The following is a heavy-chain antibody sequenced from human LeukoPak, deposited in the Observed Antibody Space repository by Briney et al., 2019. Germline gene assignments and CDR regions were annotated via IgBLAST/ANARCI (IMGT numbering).Heavy chain of an antibody. J-gene: IGHJ4*02. D-gene: IGHD6-13*01. V-gene: IGHV3-9*01. CDR1: GFTFDDYA. Sequence: GGSLRLSCAASGFTFDDYAMHWVRQAPGKGLEWVSGISWNSGSIGYADSVKGRFTISRDNAKNSLYLQMNSLRAEDTALYYCAKSLAAAGPTYFDYWGQGTLVTVSS. CDR3: AKSLAAAGPTYFDY. CDR2: ISWNSGSI.